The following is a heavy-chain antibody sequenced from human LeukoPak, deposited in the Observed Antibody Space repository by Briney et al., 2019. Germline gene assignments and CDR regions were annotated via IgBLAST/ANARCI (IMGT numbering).Heavy chain of an antibody. Sequence: GGALKISLKGSGYRFTSYWIGWVRPVPGKGLGGMGIIYPGDSDTRYSPSFQGQVTISADESISTAYLQWSSLKASDTAMYYCAKGGSGSYRYNWFDPWGQGTLVTVSS. CDR1: GYRFTSYW. CDR2: IYPGDSDT. CDR3: AKGGSGSYRYNWFDP. J-gene: IGHJ5*02. D-gene: IGHD3-10*01. V-gene: IGHV5-51*01.